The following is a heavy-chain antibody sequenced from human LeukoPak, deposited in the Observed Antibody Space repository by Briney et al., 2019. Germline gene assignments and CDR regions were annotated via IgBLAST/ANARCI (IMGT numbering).Heavy chain of an antibody. Sequence: GASVKVSCKASGYTFTGYYMHWVRQAPGQGLEWRGWINPNSGGTNYAQKFQGRVTMTRDTSISTAYMELSRLRSDDTAVYYCAREFARIAAPLVAWGQGTMVTVSS. CDR3: AREFARIAAPLVA. J-gene: IGHJ3*01. CDR1: GYTFTGYY. V-gene: IGHV1-2*02. CDR2: INPNSGGT. D-gene: IGHD6-13*01.